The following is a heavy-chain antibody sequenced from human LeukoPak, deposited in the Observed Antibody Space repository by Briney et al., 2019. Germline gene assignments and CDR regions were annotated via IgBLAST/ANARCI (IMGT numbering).Heavy chain of an antibody. CDR1: GDSISSTSYY. CDR2: IFYNGNT. CDR3: ARALRIVVDFSAFDI. V-gene: IGHV4-39*07. D-gene: IGHD3-22*01. Sequence: SETLSLTCTVSGDSISSTSYYWGCIRQPPGKGLEWIGTIFYNGNTFYSPSLKSRVTISIDTSKNQFSLKLSSVTAADTAVYYCARALRIVVDFSAFDIWGQGTMVTVSS. J-gene: IGHJ3*02.